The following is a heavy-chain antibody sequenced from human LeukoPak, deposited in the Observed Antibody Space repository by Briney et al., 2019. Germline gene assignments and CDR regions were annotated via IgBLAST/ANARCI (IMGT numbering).Heavy chain of an antibody. CDR1: GFTFSNYA. Sequence: GGSLRLSCAGSGFTFSNYATTWVRQAPGKGLEWVGRIKSKNVGGTTDYAAPVKGRFTISRDDSKNTVYLQMNSLKIEDTAVYYCTSHAASDPWGQGTLVTVSS. J-gene: IGHJ5*02. CDR2: IKSKNVGGTT. V-gene: IGHV3-15*01. CDR3: TSHAASDP.